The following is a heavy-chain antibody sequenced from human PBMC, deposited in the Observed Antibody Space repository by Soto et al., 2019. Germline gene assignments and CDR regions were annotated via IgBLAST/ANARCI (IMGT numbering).Heavy chain of an antibody. CDR3: ARESSRSSWLFDY. J-gene: IGHJ4*02. CDR1: GFTFSNSW. D-gene: IGHD6-13*01. Sequence: EVQLVESGGGLVQPGGSLRLSCAASGFTFSNSWMHWVRQAPGKGLVWVSRINSDGSTTTYADSVKGRFTISRDNAKNTLYLQMNSLRAEDTAVYYYARESSRSSWLFDYWGQGTLVTVSS. V-gene: IGHV3-74*01. CDR2: INSDGSTT.